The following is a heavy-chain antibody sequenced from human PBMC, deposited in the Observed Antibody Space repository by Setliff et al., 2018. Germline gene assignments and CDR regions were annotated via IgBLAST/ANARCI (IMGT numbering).Heavy chain of an antibody. J-gene: IGHJ4*02. CDR1: GFTFINYW. CDR3: ARGGSPYYFDY. D-gene: IGHD3-16*01. CDR2: ITSGSSNI. Sequence: GGSLRLSCAASGFTFINYWMSWVRQAPGKGLEWVASITSGSSNIWYADSVKGRFTISRDNAKNSLYMQMNSLRAEDTAVYYCARGGSPYYFDYWGQGTLVTVSS. V-gene: IGHV3-21*01.